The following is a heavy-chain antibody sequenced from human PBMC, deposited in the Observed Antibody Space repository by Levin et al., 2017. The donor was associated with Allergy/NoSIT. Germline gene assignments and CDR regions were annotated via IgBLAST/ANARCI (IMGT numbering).Heavy chain of an antibody. V-gene: IGHV4-30-2*01. D-gene: IGHD5-18*01. J-gene: IGHJ4*02. CDR3: ARVAGYSYGYYFDY. CDR1: GGSISSGGYS. CDR2: IYLSGST. Sequence: SQTLSLPCAVSGGSISSGGYSWRWIRQPPGKGLEWIGNIYLSGSTYYNPSLKSRVTISVDRSKNQFSLNLSSVTAADTAVYYCARVAGYSYGYYFDYWGQGTLVTVSS.